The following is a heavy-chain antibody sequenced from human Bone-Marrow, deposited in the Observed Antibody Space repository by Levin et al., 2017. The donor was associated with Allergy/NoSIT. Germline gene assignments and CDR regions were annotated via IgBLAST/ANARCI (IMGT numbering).Heavy chain of an antibody. CDR1: GFSLTTRPVG. CDR2: IYWDDDK. CDR3: AHRRDYNGQWNEGYFDY. D-gene: IGHD1-1*01. Sequence: SGPTLVKPTQTLTLTCTFSGFSLTTRPVGVGWIRQPPGKALEWLAVIYWDDDKRYSPSLKNRLTITKDTSRNQVVLTMSNMDPVDTATYYCAHRRDYNGQWNEGYFDYWGQGTLVTASS. J-gene: IGHJ4*02. V-gene: IGHV2-5*02.